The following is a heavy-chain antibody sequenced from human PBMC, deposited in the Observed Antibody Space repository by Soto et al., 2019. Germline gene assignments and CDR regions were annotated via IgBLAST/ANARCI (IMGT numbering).Heavy chain of an antibody. CDR1: GFTLRSDA. CDR3: AKEGELLWFGEGPTNYYYGMDV. Sequence: PGGSLRLSCAASGFTLRSDAMHWVRQVPGKGLVWVSRIKSDGSKYYADSVKGRFTISRDNSKNTLYLQMNSLRAEDTAVYYCAKEGELLWFGEGPTNYYYGMDVWGQGTTVTVSS. D-gene: IGHD3-10*01. J-gene: IGHJ6*02. CDR2: IKSDGSK. V-gene: IGHV3-74*01.